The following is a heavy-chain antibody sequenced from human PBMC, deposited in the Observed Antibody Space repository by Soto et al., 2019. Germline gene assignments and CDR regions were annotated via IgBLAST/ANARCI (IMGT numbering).Heavy chain of an antibody. Sequence: GGSLRLSCAASGFTFSDYYMSWIRQAPGKGLEWVSYISSSSSYTNYADSVKGRFTISRDNAKNSLYLQMNSLRAEDTAVYYCARDDADFITTTWGQGTLVTVSS. CDR3: ARDDADFITTT. D-gene: IGHD3-22*01. J-gene: IGHJ4*02. CDR1: GFTFSDYY. V-gene: IGHV3-11*06. CDR2: ISSSSSYT.